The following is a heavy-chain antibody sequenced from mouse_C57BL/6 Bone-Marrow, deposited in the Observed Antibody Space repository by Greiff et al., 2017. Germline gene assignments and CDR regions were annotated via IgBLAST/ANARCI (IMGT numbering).Heavy chain of an antibody. J-gene: IGHJ3*01. CDR1: GSAFSSSW. CDR3: ARSTTVVARGFAY. Sequence: VQLVESGPELVKPGASVKISCTASGSAFSSSWMNWVKQRPGKGLEWIGRIYPGDGDTNYTGKFKGRATLTADKSSSTAYMQLSSLTSEDSAVYFCARSTTVVARGFAYWGQGTLVTVSA. V-gene: IGHV1-82*01. CDR2: IYPGDGDT. D-gene: IGHD1-1*01.